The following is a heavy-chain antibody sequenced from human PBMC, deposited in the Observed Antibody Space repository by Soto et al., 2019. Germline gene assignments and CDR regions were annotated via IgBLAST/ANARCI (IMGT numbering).Heavy chain of an antibody. Sequence: SETLSLTCSVSGGSLSTSTYYWGWIRQPPGKGLEWIGTISYGGTTYYNPSLKSRVTMSVDTSKNQFSLELTSLTAADTAVYYCARTLYKALNWFDPWGQGALVTVS. V-gene: IGHV4-39*01. CDR2: ISYGGTT. CDR3: ARTLYKALNWFDP. D-gene: IGHD1-1*01. J-gene: IGHJ5*02. CDR1: GGSLSTSTYY.